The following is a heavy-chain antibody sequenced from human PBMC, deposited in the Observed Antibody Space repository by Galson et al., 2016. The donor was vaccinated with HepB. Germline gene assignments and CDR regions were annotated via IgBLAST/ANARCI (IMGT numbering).Heavy chain of an antibody. CDR1: GFSFSSYG. CDR3: ASDHGGNPGSDY. Sequence: LRLSCAASGFSFSSYGMHWVRQPPGKGPEWVALVSSDETNKFYADSVKGRFTISRDNSKNMLYLQMHSLRTEDTALYYCASDHGGNPGSDYWGQGTLVTVSS. CDR2: VSSDETNK. J-gene: IGHJ4*02. D-gene: IGHD4-23*01. V-gene: IGHV3-30*03.